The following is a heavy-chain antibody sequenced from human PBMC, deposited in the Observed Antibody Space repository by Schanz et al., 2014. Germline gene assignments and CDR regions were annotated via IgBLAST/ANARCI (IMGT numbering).Heavy chain of an antibody. CDR1: GYTVSSNY. Sequence: EVQLVESGGCLVQPGGSLRLSCAASGYTVSSNYMSWVRQAPGKGLEWVSFIYGGSTYYTDSVKGRFTISRDNSKNTLYLQMNSLRAEDTAVYYCARTTSPFNFDSWPYLDYWGQGTLVTVSS. CDR3: ARTTSPFNFDSWPYLDY. D-gene: IGHD3-9*01. CDR2: IYGGST. V-gene: IGHV3-66*01. J-gene: IGHJ4*02.